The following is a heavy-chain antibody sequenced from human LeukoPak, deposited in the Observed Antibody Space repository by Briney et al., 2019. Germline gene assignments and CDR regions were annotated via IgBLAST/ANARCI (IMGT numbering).Heavy chain of an antibody. CDR1: GFTLSTYG. CDR3: AKGADYVWGSYRTYLDY. Sequence: GGSLRLSCAASGFTLSTYGMHWVRQAPGKGLEWVAFIRFDGSSKHYADSVKGRFTVSRDNSKNTVYLQMNSLRVEDTAVYYCAKGADYVWGSYRTYLDYWGQGTLVTVSS. J-gene: IGHJ4*02. CDR2: IRFDGSSK. V-gene: IGHV3-30*02. D-gene: IGHD3-16*02.